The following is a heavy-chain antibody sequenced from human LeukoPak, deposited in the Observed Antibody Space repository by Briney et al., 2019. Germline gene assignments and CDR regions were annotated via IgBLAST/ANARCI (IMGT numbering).Heavy chain of an antibody. CDR2: MNPGTANT. CDR1: GYTFTYND. CDR3: ARAASQGPPYYFDY. Sequence: ASVKVSCKASGYTFTYNDVNWVRQATGQGLEWMGWMNPGTANTGYAPRFQGRLAMTADKSTSTAYMELSSLRSEDTAVYYCARAASQGPPYYFDYWGQGTLVTVSS. V-gene: IGHV1-8*01. J-gene: IGHJ4*02.